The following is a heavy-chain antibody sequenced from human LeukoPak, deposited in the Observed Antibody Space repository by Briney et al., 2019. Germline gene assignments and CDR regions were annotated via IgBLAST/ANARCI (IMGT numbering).Heavy chain of an antibody. CDR2: INHSGST. Sequence: PSETLSLTCAVYGGSFSGYYWSWIRQPPGKGLEWIGEINHSGSTNYNPSLKSRVTISVDTSKNQFSLKLSSVTAADTAVYYCARGHESIKTFGEVIKSRTRWFDPWGQGTLVTVSS. D-gene: IGHD3-3*01. V-gene: IGHV4-34*01. CDR1: GGSFSGYY. J-gene: IGHJ5*02. CDR3: ARGHESIKTFGEVIKSRTRWFDP.